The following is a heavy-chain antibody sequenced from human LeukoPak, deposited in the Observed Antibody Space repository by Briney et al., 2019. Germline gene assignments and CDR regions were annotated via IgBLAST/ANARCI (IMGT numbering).Heavy chain of an antibody. V-gene: IGHV3-30-3*01. CDR2: ISYDGSNK. CDR3: ARGENIEWEPHLDY. D-gene: IGHD1-26*01. J-gene: IGHJ4*02. Sequence: PGGSLRLSCAASGFTFSSYAMHWVRQAPGKGLEWVAVISYDGSNKYYADSVKGRYTISRDNSKNTLYLQMNSLRAEDTAVYYCARGENIEWEPHLDYWGQGTLVTVSS. CDR1: GFTFSSYA.